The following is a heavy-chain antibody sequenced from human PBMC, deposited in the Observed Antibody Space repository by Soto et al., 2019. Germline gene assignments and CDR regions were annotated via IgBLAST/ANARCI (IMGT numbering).Heavy chain of an antibody. CDR1: GFTFSSYS. Sequence: GGSLRLSCAASGFTFSSYSMNWVRQAPGKGLEWVSYISSSSSTIYYADSVKGRFTISRDNAKNSLYLQMNSLRDEDTAVYYCARDPHRYDSSGYAGYYYGMDVWGQGTTVTVSS. J-gene: IGHJ6*02. CDR2: ISSSSSTI. D-gene: IGHD3-22*01. CDR3: ARDPHRYDSSGYAGYYYGMDV. V-gene: IGHV3-48*02.